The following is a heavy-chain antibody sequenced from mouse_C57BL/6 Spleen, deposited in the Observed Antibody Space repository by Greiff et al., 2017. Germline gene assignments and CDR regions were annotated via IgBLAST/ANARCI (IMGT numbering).Heavy chain of an antibody. J-gene: IGHJ2*01. Sequence: EVKLVESGGGLVKPGGSLKLSCAASGFTFSDYGMHWVRQAPEKGLEWVAYISSGSSTIYYADTVKGRFTISRDNAKNTLFLQMTSLRSEDKAMYYCARSSRAYYFDYWGQGTTLTVSS. D-gene: IGHD1-1*01. V-gene: IGHV5-17*01. CDR1: GFTFSDYG. CDR3: ARSSRAYYFDY. CDR2: ISSGSSTI.